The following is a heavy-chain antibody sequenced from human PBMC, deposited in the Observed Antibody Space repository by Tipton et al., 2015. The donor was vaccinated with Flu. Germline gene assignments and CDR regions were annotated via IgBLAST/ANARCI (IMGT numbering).Heavy chain of an antibody. J-gene: IGHJ6*02. V-gene: IGHV4-59*08. Sequence: TLSLTCTVSGGSISSYYWSWIRQPPGKGLEWIGYIYYSGSNNYNTTLKSRVTILVDTSKNQFSLKLSYGTAADTAVYYCTRDSAAHYGMDVCGQGTTVTVSS. CDR1: GGSISSYY. CDR2: IYYSGSN. CDR3: TRDSAAHYGMDV. D-gene: IGHD6-13*01.